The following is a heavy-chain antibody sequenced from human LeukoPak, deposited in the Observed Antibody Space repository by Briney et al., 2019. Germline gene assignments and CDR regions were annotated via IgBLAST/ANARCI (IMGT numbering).Heavy chain of an antibody. CDR2: IHYSGST. V-gene: IGHV4-39*07. CDR3: ATTLWFGETSLDY. Sequence: PSETLSLTCTVSGGSISSSSDYWGWIRQPPGKGLEWIGSIHYSGSTNYNPSLKSRVTISVDTSKNQFSLKLSSVTAADTAVYYCATTLWFGETSLDYWGQGTLVTVSS. CDR1: GGSISSSSDY. J-gene: IGHJ4*02. D-gene: IGHD3-10*01.